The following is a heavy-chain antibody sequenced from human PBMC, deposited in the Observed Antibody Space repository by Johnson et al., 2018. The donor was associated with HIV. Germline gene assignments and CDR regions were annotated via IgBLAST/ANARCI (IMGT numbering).Heavy chain of an antibody. Sequence: VQLVESGGGLVQPGGSLRLSCAASGFTFSNYWMSWVRQAPGQGLEWVANIKQDGSEKYYVDSVKGRFNISRDNAKNSLFLQMNSLRAEDTAVYYCARPRVSSGRHGAFDIWGQGTMVTVSS. D-gene: IGHD3-22*01. CDR2: IKQDGSEK. CDR3: ARPRVSSGRHGAFDI. CDR1: GFTFSNYW. J-gene: IGHJ3*02. V-gene: IGHV3-7*01.